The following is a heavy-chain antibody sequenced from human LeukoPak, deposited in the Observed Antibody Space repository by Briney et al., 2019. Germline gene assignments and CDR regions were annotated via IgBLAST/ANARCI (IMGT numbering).Heavy chain of an antibody. Sequence: ASVKVSCKASGGTFSSYAISWVRQAPGQALEWMGGIIPIFGTANYAQKFQGRVTITTDESTSTAYMELSSLRSEDTAVYYCARGFAITGTGWFDPWGQGTLVTVSS. J-gene: IGHJ5*02. CDR1: GGTFSSYA. CDR3: ARGFAITGTGWFDP. D-gene: IGHD1-7*01. CDR2: IIPIFGTA. V-gene: IGHV1-69*05.